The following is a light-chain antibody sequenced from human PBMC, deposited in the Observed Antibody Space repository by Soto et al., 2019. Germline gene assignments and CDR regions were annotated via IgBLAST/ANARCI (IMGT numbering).Light chain of an antibody. CDR1: ETTANY. V-gene: IGKV1-39*01. Sequence: DIQMTQSPSSLSASVGDRVTITCRASETTANYLNWYQHKPGKAPKLLIHSASSLQSGVPSRFSGRGSGTAFTLTINSLQPEDFATYSCQQTYISPPTFGGGTKVEIK. CDR2: SAS. J-gene: IGKJ4*01. CDR3: QQTYISPPT.